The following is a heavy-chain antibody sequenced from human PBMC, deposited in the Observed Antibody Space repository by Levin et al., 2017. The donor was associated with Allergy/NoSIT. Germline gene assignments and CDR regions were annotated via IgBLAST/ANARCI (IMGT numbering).Heavy chain of an antibody. V-gene: IGHV3-23*01. J-gene: IGHJ3*01. CDR1: GLTFSSYA. Sequence: GGSLRLSCTASGLTFSSYAMGWVRQAPGKGLEWVSSISDTGRSTYYADSVKGRFTISRDNSKNTLFLQMDSLGAEDTAIYYCARALGRRDPFDVWGQGTMVTVSS. CDR3: ARALGRRDPFDV. CDR2: ISDTGRST. D-gene: IGHD7-27*01.